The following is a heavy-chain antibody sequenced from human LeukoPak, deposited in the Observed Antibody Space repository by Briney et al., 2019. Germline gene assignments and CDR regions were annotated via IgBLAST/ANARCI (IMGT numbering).Heavy chain of an antibody. CDR2: INAYNANT. V-gene: IGHV1-18*01. Sequence: ASVKVSCKASGYTFTSYGISWVRQAPGQGHEWVGWINAYNANTNNAQKLQGRVTMTTDTSMSTAYMELRRLRSYDTAVYYCAREGAAMYQLWPSPTDYWGQGTLVTVSS. CDR3: AREGAAMYQLWPSPTDY. D-gene: IGHD2-2*01. CDR1: GYTFTSYG. J-gene: IGHJ4*02.